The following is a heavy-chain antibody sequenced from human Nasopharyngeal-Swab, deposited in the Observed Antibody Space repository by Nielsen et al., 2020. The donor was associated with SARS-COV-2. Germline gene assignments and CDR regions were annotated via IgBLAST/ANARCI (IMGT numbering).Heavy chain of an antibody. J-gene: IGHJ3*01. V-gene: IGHV3-7*04. CDR1: GFTFSNYW. Sequence: GESLKISCAASGFTFSNYWMSWVRKAPGKGLEWVANIKQDGSQKYYVDSVKGRFTISRDNAKNSLYLQMNSLRAEDTAVFYCARGETWGQGTMVTVSS. CDR3: ARGET. CDR2: IKQDGSQK.